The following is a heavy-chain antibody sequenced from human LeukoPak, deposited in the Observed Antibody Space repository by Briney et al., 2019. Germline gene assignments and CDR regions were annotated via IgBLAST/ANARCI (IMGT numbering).Heavy chain of an antibody. D-gene: IGHD3-10*01. Sequence: SETLSLTCTVSGGSISSGSYCWSWIRQPAGKGLEWIGRIYTSGSTNYNPSLKSRVTISVDTSKNQFSLKLSSVTAADTAVYYCARHRLLWFGRHTDWFDPWGQGTLVTVSS. J-gene: IGHJ5*02. CDR3: ARHRLLWFGRHTDWFDP. V-gene: IGHV4-61*02. CDR2: IYTSGST. CDR1: GGSISSGSYC.